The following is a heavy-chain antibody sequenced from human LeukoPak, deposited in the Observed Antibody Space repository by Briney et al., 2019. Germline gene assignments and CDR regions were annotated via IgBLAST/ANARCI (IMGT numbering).Heavy chain of an antibody. CDR2: IYHSGGT. D-gene: IGHD3-10*01. V-gene: IGHV4-38-2*01. CDR1: GYSISSGYY. CDR3: ARRAADEAMIRGANPYFDY. J-gene: IGHJ4*02. Sequence: KPSETLSLTCAVSGYSISSGYYWGWIRQPPGQGLEWIGSIYHSGGTYYNASLKSRVIISVDTSKNQFSLKLSSVTAADTAVYYCARRAADEAMIRGANPYFDYWGQGTPVTVSS.